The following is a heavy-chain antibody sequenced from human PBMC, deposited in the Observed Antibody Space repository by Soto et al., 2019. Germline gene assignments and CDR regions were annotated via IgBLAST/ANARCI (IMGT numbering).Heavy chain of an antibody. Sequence: PGESLKISCEGSGYSFTNYWIGWVRQMPGKGLEWMGIIYPGDSDTRYSPSFQGQATISADKSISTAYLQWSSLKASDTAMYYCARVTCSSTSCYYYYYYGMDVWGQGTTVTVSS. CDR2: IYPGDSDT. D-gene: IGHD2-2*01. CDR1: GYSFTNYW. CDR3: ARVTCSSTSCYYYYYYGMDV. J-gene: IGHJ6*02. V-gene: IGHV5-51*01.